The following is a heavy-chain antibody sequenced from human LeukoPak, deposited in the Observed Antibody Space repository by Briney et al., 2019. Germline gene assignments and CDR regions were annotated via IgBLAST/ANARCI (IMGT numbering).Heavy chain of an antibody. CDR2: IYYSGRP. CDR3: ASRYSSSWYEGYFDY. D-gene: IGHD6-13*01. V-gene: IGHV4-39*01. Sequence: PSETLSLTCTVSGGSISSSSYSWGWIRQPPGKGMEWIGSIYYSGRPYYNPSLKSRVTVSVDTARNQFSLKLTSVTAADTAVYYCASRYSSSWYEGYFDYWGQGTLVTVSS. J-gene: IGHJ4*02. CDR1: GGSISSSSYS.